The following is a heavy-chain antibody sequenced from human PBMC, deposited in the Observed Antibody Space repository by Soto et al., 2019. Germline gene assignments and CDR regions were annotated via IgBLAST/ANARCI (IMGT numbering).Heavy chain of an antibody. CDR1: GGSISSYY. J-gene: IGHJ4*02. V-gene: IGHV4-59*01. D-gene: IGHD4-17*01. CDR2: IYYSGST. Sequence: PSVTLSLTCPVSGGSISSYYWSWIRQHPGKGLEWIGYIYYSGSTNYNPSLKSRVTISVDTSKNQFSLKLSSVTAADTAVYYCARAYGDYVFDYWGQGTLVTVSS. CDR3: ARAYGDYVFDY.